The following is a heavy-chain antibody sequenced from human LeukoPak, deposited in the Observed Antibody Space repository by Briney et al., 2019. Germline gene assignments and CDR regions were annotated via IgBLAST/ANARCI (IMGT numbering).Heavy chain of an antibody. V-gene: IGHV3-7*01. CDR2: IKSDGSGK. J-gene: IGHJ3*02. Sequence: PGGSLRLSCAASRFTFSNYWMSWVRQAPGKGLEWVASIKSDGSGKFYVDSVKGRFTISRDNARNSLYLQLNRLRAEDTAVYYCARDADLGTTITGGFDIWGQGTKVTVCS. CDR3: ARDADLGTTITGGFDI. D-gene: IGHD5-24*01. CDR1: RFTFSNYW.